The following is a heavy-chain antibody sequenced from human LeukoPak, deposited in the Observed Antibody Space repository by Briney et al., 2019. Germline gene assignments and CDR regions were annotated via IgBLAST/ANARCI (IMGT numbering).Heavy chain of an antibody. CDR2: IIPIFGTA. CDR3: ARSGEIKARAPAYYYYYGMDV. J-gene: IGHJ6*04. V-gene: IGHV1-69*13. CDR1: GGTFSSYA. D-gene: IGHD3-10*01. Sequence: SVKVSCKASGGTFSSYAISWVRQAPGQGLEWMGGIIPIFGTANYAQKFQGRVTITADESTSIAYMELSSLRSEDTAVYYCARSGEIKARAPAYYYYYGMDVWGKGTTVTVSS.